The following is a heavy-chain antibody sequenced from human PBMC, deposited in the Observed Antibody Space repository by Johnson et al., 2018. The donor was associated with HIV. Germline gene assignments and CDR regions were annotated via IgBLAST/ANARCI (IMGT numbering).Heavy chain of an antibody. CDR1: GFIFSSYA. V-gene: IGHV3-66*01. Sequence: VQLVESGGGVVQPGRSLRLSCAASGFIFSSYAVHWVRQAPGKGLEWVAVIYSGGSTYYADSVKGRFTISRDNSKNTLYLQMNSLRAEDTAVYYCAREATYYDYVWGSYAFDIWGQGTMVTVSS. D-gene: IGHD3-16*01. CDR3: AREATYYDYVWGSYAFDI. CDR2: IYSGGST. J-gene: IGHJ3*02.